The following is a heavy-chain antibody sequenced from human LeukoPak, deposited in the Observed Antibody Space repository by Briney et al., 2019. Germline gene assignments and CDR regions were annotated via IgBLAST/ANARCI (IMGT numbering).Heavy chain of an antibody. Sequence: SETLSLTCTVSGGSISSSSYYWGWIRQPPGKGLEWIGRIYYSGSTYYNPSLKSRVTISVDTSKNQFSLKLSSVTAADTAVYYCARRTNYYDSSGYYYEEVDYWGQGTLVTVSS. CDR1: GGSISSSSYY. J-gene: IGHJ4*02. D-gene: IGHD3-22*01. CDR2: IYYSGST. V-gene: IGHV4-39*01. CDR3: ARRTNYYDSSGYYYEEVDY.